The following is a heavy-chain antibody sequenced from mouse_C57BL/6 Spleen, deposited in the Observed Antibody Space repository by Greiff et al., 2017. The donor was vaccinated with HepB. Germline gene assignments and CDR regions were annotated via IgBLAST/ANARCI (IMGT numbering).Heavy chain of an antibody. Sequence: VQLQESGPELVKPGASVKLSCKASGYTFTSYDINWVKQRPGQGLEWIGWIYPRDGSTKYNEKFKGKATLTVDTSSSTAYMELHSLTSEDSAVYFCARRGGYYGSSYEGYFDVWGTGTTVTVSS. CDR1: GYTFTSYD. CDR3: ARRGGYYGSSYEGYFDV. J-gene: IGHJ1*03. D-gene: IGHD1-1*01. V-gene: IGHV1-85*01. CDR2: IYPRDGST.